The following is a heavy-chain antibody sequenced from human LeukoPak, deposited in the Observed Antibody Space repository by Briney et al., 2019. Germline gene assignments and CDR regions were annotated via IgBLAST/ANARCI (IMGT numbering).Heavy chain of an antibody. CDR2: IIPIFGTA. CDR3: ARTISSGYYYGMDV. D-gene: IGHD3-22*01. J-gene: IGHJ6*02. V-gene: IGHV1-69*01. Sequence: SVTVSCTASGGNFSSYAISWVRQAPGQGLEWMGGIIPIFGTANYAQKFQGRVTITADESTSTAYMELSSLRSEDTAVYYCARTISSGYYYGMDVWGQGTTVTVSS. CDR1: GGNFSSYA.